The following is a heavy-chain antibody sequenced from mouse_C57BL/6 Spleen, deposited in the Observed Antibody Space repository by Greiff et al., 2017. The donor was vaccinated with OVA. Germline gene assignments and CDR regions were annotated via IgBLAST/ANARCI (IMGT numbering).Heavy chain of an antibody. CDR3: ARGSYYGSSYEGGY. D-gene: IGHD1-1*01. Sequence: QVQLQQSGAELVRPGSSVKLSCKASGYTFTSYWMDWVKQRPGQGLEWIGNIYPSDSETHYNQKFKDKATLTVDNSSSTAYMQLSSLTSEDSAVYYCARGSYYGSSYEGGYWGQRTSVTVSS. V-gene: IGHV1-61*01. CDR1: GYTFTSYW. CDR2: IYPSDSET. J-gene: IGHJ4*01.